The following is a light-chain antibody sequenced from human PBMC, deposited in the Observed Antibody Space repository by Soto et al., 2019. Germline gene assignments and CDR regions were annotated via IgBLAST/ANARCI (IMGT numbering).Light chain of an antibody. CDR3: SSYTEAESVI. CDR2: EVN. CDR1: SSDVGKYNA. V-gene: IGLV2-23*02. J-gene: IGLJ2*01. Sequence: QSALTQPASVSGSPGQSITISCTGTSSDVGKYNAVSWYQQHPGKAPKLIIYEVNKWPSGASHRFSGSKSGDTASLTISGLQTDEEADYFCSSYTEAESVIFGGGTKLTVL.